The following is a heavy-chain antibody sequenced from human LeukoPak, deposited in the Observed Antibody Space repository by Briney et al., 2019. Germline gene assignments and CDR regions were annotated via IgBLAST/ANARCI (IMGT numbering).Heavy chain of an antibody. Sequence: SETLSLSCTVSGGPISTYYWSWIRQSAGKGLEWIGRIFSCGTLNYSASLQSRVTVSVDTSTNPFSLRLSSLTAADTAVYYCARELKGVYGSESYFADHFDYWGQGILVTVSS. J-gene: IGHJ4*02. V-gene: IGHV4-4*07. CDR3: ARELKGVYGSESYFADHFDY. CDR1: GGPISTYY. CDR2: IFSCGTL. D-gene: IGHD3-10*01.